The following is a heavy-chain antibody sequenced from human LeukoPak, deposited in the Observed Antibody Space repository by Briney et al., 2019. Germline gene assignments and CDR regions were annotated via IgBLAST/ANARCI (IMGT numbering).Heavy chain of an antibody. CDR2: ISWNSGSI. Sequence: GGSLRLSCAASGFTFDDYAMHWVRQAPGKGLEWVSGISWNSGSIGYADSVKGRFTISRDNAKNPLYLQMNSLRAEDTAVYYCARAIYDYVALTWGQGTLVTVSS. V-gene: IGHV3-9*01. J-gene: IGHJ4*02. CDR1: GFTFDDYA. CDR3: ARAIYDYVALT. D-gene: IGHD3-16*01.